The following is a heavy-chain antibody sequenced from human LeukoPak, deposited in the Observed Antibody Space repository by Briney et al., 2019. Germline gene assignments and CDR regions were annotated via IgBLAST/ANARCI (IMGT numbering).Heavy chain of an antibody. Sequence: GGSLRLSCAASGFTFDDYAMHWVRQAPGKGLEWVSGISWNSGSIGYADSVKGRFTISRDNSKNTLYLQMNSLRAEDTAVYYCAKGSTGGPYYYYYYMDVWGKGTTVTVSS. CDR3: AKGSTGGPYYYYYYMDV. J-gene: IGHJ6*03. D-gene: IGHD1-26*01. V-gene: IGHV3-9*01. CDR1: GFTFDDYA. CDR2: ISWNSGSI.